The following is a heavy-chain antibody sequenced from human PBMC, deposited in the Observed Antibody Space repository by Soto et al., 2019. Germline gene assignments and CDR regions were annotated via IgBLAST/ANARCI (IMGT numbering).Heavy chain of an antibody. CDR1: GYTFSNYD. Sequence: QVQLVQSGAEVKKPGASVKVSCKASGYTFSNYDINWVRQATGQGLEWMGWMNPDSGNTGYAQKFQGRVTMTRNNSLWTADMELSSLTTDDTVVYYCARGRDDAWGQGTRVTVAS. J-gene: IGHJ3*01. V-gene: IGHV1-8*01. D-gene: IGHD1-1*01. CDR3: ARGRDDA. CDR2: MNPDSGNT.